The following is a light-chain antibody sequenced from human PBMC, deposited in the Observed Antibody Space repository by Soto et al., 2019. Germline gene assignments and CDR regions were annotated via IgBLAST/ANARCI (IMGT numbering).Light chain of an antibody. V-gene: IGLV8-61*01. Sequence: QAVVTQESSFSVSPGGTVTLTCGLSSASVSTSYYPSWYQQTPGQAPRTLIYNTNTRSSGVPDRFSGSILGDKAALTITGAQPDDESDYYCVLYMASGISVFGGGTKLTV. CDR3: VLYMASGISV. CDR2: NTN. CDR1: SASVSTSYY. J-gene: IGLJ3*02.